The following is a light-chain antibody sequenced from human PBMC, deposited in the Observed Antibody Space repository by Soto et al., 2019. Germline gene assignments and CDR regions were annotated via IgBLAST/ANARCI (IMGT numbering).Light chain of an antibody. CDR2: DVT. J-gene: IGLJ2*01. CDR1: SSDVGGYNS. V-gene: IGLV2-11*01. CDR3: CSCAGSRVV. Sequence: QSALTQPRSVSGSPGQSVTISCTGTSSDVGGYNSVSWYQHHPGKAPKLMIYDVTKRPSGVPDRFSGSKSGNTASLTISGLQAEYEADYYCCSCAGSRVVFGGGTQLTVL.